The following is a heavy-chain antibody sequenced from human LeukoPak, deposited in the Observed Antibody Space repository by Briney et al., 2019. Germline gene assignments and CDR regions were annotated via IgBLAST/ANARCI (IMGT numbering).Heavy chain of an antibody. D-gene: IGHD6-19*01. CDR1: GYTLTAYY. J-gene: IGHJ4*02. CDR2: INPNSGGT. CDR3: ARDLGAVAAGDY. Sequence: ASVKVSCKASGYTLTAYYIYWVRQAPGQGLEWMGRINPNSGGTDYAQNFQGRVTMTRDTSISTAYMELSRLRSDDTAVYYCARDLGAVAAGDYWGQGTLVTVSS. V-gene: IGHV1-2*06.